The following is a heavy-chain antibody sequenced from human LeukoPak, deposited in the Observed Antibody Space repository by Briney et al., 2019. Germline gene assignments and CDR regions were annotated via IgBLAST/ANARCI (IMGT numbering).Heavy chain of an antibody. CDR1: GYTFTGYY. Sequence: ASVKVSCKASGYTFTGYYMHWVRQAPGQGLEWMGWINPNSGGTNYAQKFQGRVTMTRDTSISTAYMELSRLRSDDTAVYYCARERVNTAMVRYYFDYWGQGTLVTVSS. J-gene: IGHJ4*02. CDR3: ARERVNTAMVRYYFDY. D-gene: IGHD5-18*01. V-gene: IGHV1-2*02. CDR2: INPNSGGT.